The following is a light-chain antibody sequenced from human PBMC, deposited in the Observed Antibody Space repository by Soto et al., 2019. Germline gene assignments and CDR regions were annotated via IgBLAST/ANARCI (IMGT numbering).Light chain of an antibody. CDR2: GAS. CDR3: QKDNNAPLT. V-gene: IGKV1-27*01. CDR1: QGIASY. Sequence: DIQMTQSPSSLSASKGDRVTITCRASQGIASYLAWYQQKPGQAPKLLIYGASTLQSGVPSRFSGRGSGTDFTLSNSSLQPEDVANYYCQKDNNAPLTFGGGTTVEI. J-gene: IGKJ4*01.